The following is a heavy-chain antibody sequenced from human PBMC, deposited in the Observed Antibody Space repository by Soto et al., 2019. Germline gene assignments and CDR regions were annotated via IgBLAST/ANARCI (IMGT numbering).Heavy chain of an antibody. Sequence: QVQLVESGGGVVQPGRSLSLSCAASGFTFSSYGMHWVRQAPGKGLEWVAVISYDGSNKYYADSVKGRFTISRDNSKNTLYLQMNSLRAEDTAVYYCAKVNWNDLIAFDIWGQGTMVTVSS. CDR1: GFTFSSYG. D-gene: IGHD1-20*01. V-gene: IGHV3-30*18. CDR3: AKVNWNDLIAFDI. CDR2: ISYDGSNK. J-gene: IGHJ3*02.